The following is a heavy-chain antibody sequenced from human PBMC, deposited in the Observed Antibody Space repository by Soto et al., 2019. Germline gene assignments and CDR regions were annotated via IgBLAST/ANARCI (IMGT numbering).Heavy chain of an antibody. CDR1: GFTFRSYA. J-gene: IGHJ6*02. CDR2: ISGSGGST. CDR3: AKASYGTSERKALRYLEWPYSDYGMDA. Sequence: GGSLRLSCAASGFTFRSYAMSWVRQAPGKGLEGVSAISGSGGSTYYADSVKARFTISRDNSKNTLYLQMNSLRAEDTAVYYSAKASYGTSERKALRYLEWPYSDYGMDAWGQGTLVTVSS. D-gene: IGHD3-3*01. V-gene: IGHV3-23*01.